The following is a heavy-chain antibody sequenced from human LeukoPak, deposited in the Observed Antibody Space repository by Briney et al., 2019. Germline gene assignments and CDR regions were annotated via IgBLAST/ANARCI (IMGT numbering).Heavy chain of an antibody. V-gene: IGHV3-53*01. CDR3: ARGSGGVIDY. D-gene: IGHD6-19*01. J-gene: IGHJ4*02. CDR2: IYSGGTT. CDR1: GFTVSSNY. Sequence: GGSLRLSCAASGFTVSSNYMNWVRQAPGKGLEWVSVIYSGGTTYYADSVKGRFTISRDSSKNTLYLQMNSLRAEDTAVYYCARGSGGVIDYWGQGTLVTVSS.